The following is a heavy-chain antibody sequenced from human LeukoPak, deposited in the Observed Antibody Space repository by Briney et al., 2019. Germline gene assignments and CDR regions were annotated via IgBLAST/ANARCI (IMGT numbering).Heavy chain of an antibody. Sequence: ASVKVSCKASGYTFTSYYIHWVRQAPGQGLEWMGILNPSGGSTISAQKFQGRVTMTRDTSTSTVYMELSSLRSEDTAVYYCARSTPQDSSWYPSFDYWGQGTLVTVSS. CDR3: ARSTPQDSSWYPSFDY. D-gene: IGHD6-13*01. CDR2: LNPSGGST. CDR1: GYTFTSYY. J-gene: IGHJ4*02. V-gene: IGHV1-46*01.